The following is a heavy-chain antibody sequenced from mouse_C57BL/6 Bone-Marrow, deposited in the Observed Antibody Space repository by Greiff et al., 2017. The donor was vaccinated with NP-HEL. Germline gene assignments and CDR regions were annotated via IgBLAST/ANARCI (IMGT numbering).Heavy chain of an antibody. D-gene: IGHD2-1*01. CDR2: INYDGSST. Sequence: EVMLVESEGGLVQPGSSMKLSCTASGFTFSDYYMAWVRQVPEKGLEWVANINYDGSSTYYLDSLKSRFIISRDNAKNILYLQMSSLKSEDTATYYCSRDRDGNYDDWGQGTTLTVSS. J-gene: IGHJ2*01. V-gene: IGHV5-16*01. CDR1: GFTFSDYY. CDR3: SRDRDGNYDD.